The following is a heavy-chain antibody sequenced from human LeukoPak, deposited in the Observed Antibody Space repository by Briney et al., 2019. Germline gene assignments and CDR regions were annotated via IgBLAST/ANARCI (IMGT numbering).Heavy chain of an antibody. J-gene: IGHJ4*02. Sequence: GGSLRLSCAVSVFALSSCAMSWVRQAPGRGQEWVPGISGSGGSTNYADSVKGLFTIPRDNSKNTQYLQMNSLRAEDTAVYYCAKDWGYSKGWYSHGGQGTVVTVSS. D-gene: IGHD1-26*01. V-gene: IGHV3-23*01. CDR2: ISGSGGST. CDR1: VFALSSCA. CDR3: AKDWGYSKGWYSH.